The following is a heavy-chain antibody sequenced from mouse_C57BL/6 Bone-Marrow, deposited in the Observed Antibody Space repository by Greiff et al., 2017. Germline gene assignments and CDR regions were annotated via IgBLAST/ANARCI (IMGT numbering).Heavy chain of an antibody. D-gene: IGHD1-1*01. CDR2: IDPSDSYT. V-gene: IGHV1-69*01. CDR1: GYTFTSYW. Sequence: QVHLQQPGAELVMPGASVKLSCKASGYTFTSYWMHWVKQRPGQGLEWIGEIDPSDSYTNYNQKFKGKSTLTVDKSSSTAYMQLSSLTSEDSAVYYCARGYYYGKGYWGQGTTLTVSS. CDR3: ARGYYYGKGY. J-gene: IGHJ2*01.